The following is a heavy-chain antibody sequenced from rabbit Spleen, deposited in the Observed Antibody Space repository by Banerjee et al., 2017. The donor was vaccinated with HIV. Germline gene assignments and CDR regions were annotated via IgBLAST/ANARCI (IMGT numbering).Heavy chain of an antibody. CDR3: ARGGGL. CDR1: GFDFSNYG. Sequence: QEQLVESGGGLVQPGGSLKLSCKASGFDFSNYGVTWVRQAPGKGLEWIGYIEPIFGSAYYASWVNGRFSISRENTQNTVSLQLNSLTAADTTTYFCARGGGLWGQGTLVTVS. J-gene: IGHJ4*01. CDR2: IEPIFGSA. V-gene: IGHV1S47*01.